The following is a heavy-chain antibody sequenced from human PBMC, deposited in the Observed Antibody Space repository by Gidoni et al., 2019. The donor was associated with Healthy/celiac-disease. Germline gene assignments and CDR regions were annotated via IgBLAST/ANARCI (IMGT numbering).Heavy chain of an antibody. V-gene: IGHV3-23*01. D-gene: IGHD6-19*01. CDR2: ISGSGGST. CDR3: AKPISSGWYEYYFDY. Sequence: EVQLLESGGGLVQPGGSLRLSCAASGFTFSSYAISWVRQATGKGLEWVSAISGSGGSTYYADSVKGRFTISRDNSKNTLYLQMNSLRAEDTAVYYCAKPISSGWYEYYFDYWGQGTLVTVSS. J-gene: IGHJ4*02. CDR1: GFTFSSYA.